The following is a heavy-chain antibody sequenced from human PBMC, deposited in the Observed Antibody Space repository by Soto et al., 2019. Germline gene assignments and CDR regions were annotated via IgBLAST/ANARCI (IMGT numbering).Heavy chain of an antibody. J-gene: IGHJ4*02. D-gene: IGHD2-15*01. CDR3: ARGRSYCSGGSCYSMGLIDY. Sequence: SETLSLTCAVYGGSFSGYYWSWIRQPPGKGLEWIGEINHSGSTNYNPSLKSRVTISVDTSKNQFSLKLSSVTAADTAVYYCARGRSYCSGGSCYSMGLIDYCGQGTLVTVSS. CDR2: INHSGST. V-gene: IGHV4-34*01. CDR1: GGSFSGYY.